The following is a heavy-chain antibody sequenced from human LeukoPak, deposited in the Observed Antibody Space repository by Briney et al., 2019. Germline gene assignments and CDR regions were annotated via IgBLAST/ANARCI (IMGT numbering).Heavy chain of an antibody. CDR3: ARERGSGSYHPFDP. J-gene: IGHJ5*02. CDR2: IKQDGSEK. D-gene: IGHD3-10*01. V-gene: IGHV3-7*01. CDR1: GFPFSRYA. Sequence: GTSLRLSCAASGFPFSRYAVHWVRQAPGKGLEWLANIKQDGSEKNYVDSVKGRFTISRDNAKNSLYLQMNSLRADDTAVYYCARERGSGSYHPFDPWGQGTLATVSS.